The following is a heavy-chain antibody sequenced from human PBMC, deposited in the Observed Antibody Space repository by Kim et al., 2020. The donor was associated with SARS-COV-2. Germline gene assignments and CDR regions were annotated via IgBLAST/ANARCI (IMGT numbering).Heavy chain of an antibody. CDR3: ARDPPGAIVVVPAAMLDY. CDR2: ISYDGSNK. J-gene: IGHJ4*02. CDR1: GFTFSSYA. Sequence: GGSLRLSCAASGFTFSSYAMHWVRQAPGKGLEWVAVISYDGSNKYYADSVKGRFTISRDNSKNTLYLQMNSLRAEDTAVYYCARDPPGAIVVVPAAMLDYWGQGTLVTVSS. V-gene: IGHV3-30*04. D-gene: IGHD2-2*01.